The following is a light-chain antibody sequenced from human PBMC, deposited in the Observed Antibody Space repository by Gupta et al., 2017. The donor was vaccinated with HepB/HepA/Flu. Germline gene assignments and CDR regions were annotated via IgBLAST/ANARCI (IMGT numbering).Light chain of an antibody. CDR2: GNN. Sequence: QSVLTQSPSVSGAPGQGVTFSGPGAGPNIGAGYDVHWYQHLPGIAPKLLIYGNNNRPSGVPDRFSGSKSGTSASLAITALQAEDEADYYCQSYDSSLSGSVIFGGGTKVTVL. J-gene: IGLJ2*01. CDR3: QSYDSSLSGSVI. V-gene: IGLV1-40*01. CDR1: GPNIGAGYD.